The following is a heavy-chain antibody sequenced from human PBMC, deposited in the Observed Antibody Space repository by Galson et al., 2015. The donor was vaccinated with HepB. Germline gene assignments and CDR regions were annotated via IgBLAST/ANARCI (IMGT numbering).Heavy chain of an antibody. Sequence: SLRLSCAASGFTFSQDAMNWVRQFPGKGMEWVSTISANSGNTYYADSVKGRFSISRDNSKGTLFLQMDSLRAEDTAVYYCVKGAGIIIVPAANFYYYMDVWGKGTTVTVSS. CDR2: ISANSGNT. J-gene: IGHJ6*03. CDR3: VKGAGIIIVPAANFYYYMDV. CDR1: GFTFSQDA. D-gene: IGHD2-2*01. V-gene: IGHV3-23*01.